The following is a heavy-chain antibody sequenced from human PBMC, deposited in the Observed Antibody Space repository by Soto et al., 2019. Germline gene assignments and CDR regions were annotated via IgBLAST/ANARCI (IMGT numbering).Heavy chain of an antibody. J-gene: IGHJ5*02. CDR2: IYYSGST. Sequence: SETLSLTCTVSGGSISSSSYYWGWIRQPPGKGLEWIGSIYYSGSTYYNSSLKSRVTISVDTSKNQFSLKLSSVTAADTAVYYCARQDIVVVVAARKLNWFDPWGQGTLVTVSS. CDR1: GGSISSSSYY. D-gene: IGHD2-15*01. V-gene: IGHV4-39*01. CDR3: ARQDIVVVVAARKLNWFDP.